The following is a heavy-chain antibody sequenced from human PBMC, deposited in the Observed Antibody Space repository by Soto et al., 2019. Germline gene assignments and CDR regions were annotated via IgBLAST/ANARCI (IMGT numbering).Heavy chain of an antibody. D-gene: IGHD3-10*01. Sequence: GASVKVSCKASGFTFTSSAVQWVRQARGQRLEWIGWIVVGSGNTNYAQKFQERVTITRDMSTSTAYMELSSLRSEDTAVYYCAADPYGSGSYYHTQGWYYFDYWGQGTLVTVSS. CDR3: AADPYGSGSYYHTQGWYYFDY. CDR1: GFTFTSSA. V-gene: IGHV1-58*01. J-gene: IGHJ4*02. CDR2: IVVGSGNT.